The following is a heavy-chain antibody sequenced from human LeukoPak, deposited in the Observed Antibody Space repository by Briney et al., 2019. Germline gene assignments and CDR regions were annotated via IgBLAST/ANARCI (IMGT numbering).Heavy chain of an antibody. CDR1: GFTFSSYA. CDR2: ISGSGGST. Sequence: PGGSLRLSCAASGFTFSSYAMSWVRQAPGKGLEWVSAISGSGGSTYYADSVKGRFTISRDNSKNTLYLQMNSLRAEDTAAYYCAKDGSGGVFGMDVWGQGTTVTVSS. D-gene: IGHD2-15*01. CDR3: AKDGSGGVFGMDV. V-gene: IGHV3-23*01. J-gene: IGHJ6*02.